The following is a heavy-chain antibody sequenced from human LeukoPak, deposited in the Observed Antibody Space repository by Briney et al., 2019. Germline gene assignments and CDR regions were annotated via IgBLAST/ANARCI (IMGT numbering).Heavy chain of an antibody. CDR2: IHDSGST. CDR3: ARLVAAAGNNWFDP. Sequence: PSETLSLTCAVSGDSISSGGYSWSWIRPTPGKGLEWIAYIHDSGSTYNNPSLKSRLSISIDTSKNQFSLKLNSVTAADTAVYCARLVAAAGNNWFDPWGQGTLVTVSS. J-gene: IGHJ5*02. D-gene: IGHD6-13*01. CDR1: GDSISSGGYS. V-gene: IGHV4-30-4*07.